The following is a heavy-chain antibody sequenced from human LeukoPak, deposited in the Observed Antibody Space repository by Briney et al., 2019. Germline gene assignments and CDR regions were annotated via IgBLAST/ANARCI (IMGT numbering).Heavy chain of an antibody. V-gene: IGHV1-8*01. CDR3: ARVPVPAPRRGLYFDY. CDR1: GYTFSSHD. D-gene: IGHD2-2*01. Sequence: APVKVSCKASGYTFSSHDIYWVRQAPGQGLEWMGWMNLNSGDTYYAQNFQGRFSITSDTSKSTTYMDLASLAPDDTAVYYCARVPVPAPRRGLYFDYWGQGTLITVSS. CDR2: MNLNSGDT. J-gene: IGHJ4*02.